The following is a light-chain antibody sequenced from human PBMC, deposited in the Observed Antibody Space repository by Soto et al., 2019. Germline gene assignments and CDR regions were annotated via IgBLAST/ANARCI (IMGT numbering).Light chain of an antibody. Sequence: DIQMTQSPSSVSASVGDRVTISCRSREDINSRLAWYQQKPGNAPKLMIYAAFILQSGVPSRFSSYGTGIDFTLSSSSPQPEGLATYYCYQADSFPITVGQGTRLETK. CDR2: AAF. J-gene: IGKJ5*01. V-gene: IGKV1-12*01. CDR1: EDINSR. CDR3: YQADSFPIT.